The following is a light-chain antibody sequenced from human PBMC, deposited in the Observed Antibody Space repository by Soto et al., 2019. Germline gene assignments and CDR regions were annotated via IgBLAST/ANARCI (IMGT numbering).Light chain of an antibody. V-gene: IGLV1-44*01. Sequence: QAVVTQPPSASGTPGQRVTISCSGSDSNIGSNTVNWYQQLPGTAPKLLIYSNNQRPSGVPDRFSGSKSGTSASLAINGLKSEDEADYYCTAWYDSLYVFGTGTKVPS. CDR1: DSNIGSNT. CDR2: SNN. J-gene: IGLJ1*01. CDR3: TAWYDSLYV.